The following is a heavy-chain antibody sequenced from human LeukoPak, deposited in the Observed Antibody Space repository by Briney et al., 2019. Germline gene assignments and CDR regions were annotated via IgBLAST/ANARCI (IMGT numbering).Heavy chain of an antibody. CDR1: GGSISSYY. J-gene: IGHJ5*02. CDR3: TRLPYSGGFDP. Sequence: SETRSLTCTVSGGSISSYYWSWIRQPPGKGLEWIGYIYYSGSTNYNPSLKSRVTISVDASKNQFSLKLSSVTAADTAVYYCTRLPYSGGFDPWGQGTLVTVSS. D-gene: IGHD4-11*01. V-gene: IGHV4-59*01. CDR2: IYYSGST.